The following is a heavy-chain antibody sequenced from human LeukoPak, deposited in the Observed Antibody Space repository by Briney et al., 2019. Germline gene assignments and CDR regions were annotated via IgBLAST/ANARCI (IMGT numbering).Heavy chain of an antibody. D-gene: IGHD2-2*01. CDR2: IYYSGST. Sequence: PSETLSLTCTVSGGSISSSSYYWGWIRQPPGKGLEWIGSIYYSGSTYYNPSLKSRVTISVDTSKNQFSLKLISVTAADTAVYYCAVEYCSSTSCYDYWGQGTLVTDSS. CDR3: AVEYCSSTSCYDY. J-gene: IGHJ4*02. CDR1: GGSISSSSYY. V-gene: IGHV4-39*01.